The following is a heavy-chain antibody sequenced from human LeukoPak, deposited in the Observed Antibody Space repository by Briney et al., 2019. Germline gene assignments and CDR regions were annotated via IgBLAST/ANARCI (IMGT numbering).Heavy chain of an antibody. CDR3: ARTGYGNGFDI. CDR1: GYTLSNYG. D-gene: IGHD5-18*01. J-gene: IGHJ3*02. V-gene: IGHV1-18*01. CDR2: ISVYNGNT. Sequence: GASVKVSCKASGYTLSNYGINWVRQAPGQGLEWLGWISVYNGNTKYGQKFQGRVTMTTDTSTNTAYMELRSLRSDDTAVYYCARTGYGNGFDIWGQGTMVTVSS.